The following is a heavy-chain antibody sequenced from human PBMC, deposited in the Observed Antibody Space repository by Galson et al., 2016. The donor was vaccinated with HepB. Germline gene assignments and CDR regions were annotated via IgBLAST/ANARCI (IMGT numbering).Heavy chain of an antibody. V-gene: IGHV4-4*02. D-gene: IGHD3-10*01. CDR1: GDSITFNSA. Sequence: SETLSLTCAVSGDSITFNSAWSWIRQPPGQGLEWIGEIYHSGSTNYKPSLKSRISMSVDRAKNSFSLNLTSMTAADTAVYFCARGTVRGVVRGGMDVWGQGTTVIVSS. CDR3: ARGTVRGVVRGGMDV. J-gene: IGHJ6*02. CDR2: IYHSGST.